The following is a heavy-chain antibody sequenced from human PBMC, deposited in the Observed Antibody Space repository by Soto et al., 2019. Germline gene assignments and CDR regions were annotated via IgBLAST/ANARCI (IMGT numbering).Heavy chain of an antibody. Sequence: SVKVSCKASGGTFSSYAISWVRQAPGQGLEWMGGIIPIFGTANYAQKFQGRVTITADESTSTAYMELSSLRSEDTAVYYCARDGVPAHYDILTGYYTDYGMDVWGQGTTVT. CDR1: GGTFSSYA. D-gene: IGHD3-9*01. J-gene: IGHJ6*02. V-gene: IGHV1-69*13. CDR2: IIPIFGTA. CDR3: ARDGVPAHYDILTGYYTDYGMDV.